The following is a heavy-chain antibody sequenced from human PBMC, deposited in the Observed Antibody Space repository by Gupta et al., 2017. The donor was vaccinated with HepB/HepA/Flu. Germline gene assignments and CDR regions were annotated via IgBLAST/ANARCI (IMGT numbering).Heavy chain of an antibody. CDR3: ASLRWMGGNIAGPQLVLNPNNWYFDL. D-gene: IGHD6-13*01. Sequence: QVQLVQSGAEVKKPGSSVKVSCKASGGTFRSYAISWVRQAPGQGLEWMGGIIPIFGTANYAQKFQGRVTITADKSTSTAYMELSSLRSEDTAVYYCASLRWMGGNIAGPQLVLNPNNWYFDLWGRGTLVTVSS. J-gene: IGHJ2*01. CDR1: GGTFRSYA. V-gene: IGHV1-69*06. CDR2: IIPIFGTA.